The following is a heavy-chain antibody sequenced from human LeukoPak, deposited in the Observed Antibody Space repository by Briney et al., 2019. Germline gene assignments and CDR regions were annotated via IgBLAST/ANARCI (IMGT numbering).Heavy chain of an antibody. Sequence: GASVKVSCKASGYTFTSYGISWVRQAPGQGLEWMGWISAYNGNTNYAQNFQGRVTMTRDRSISTAYMELSRLTSDDTAVYSCARGPRGGHFDYWGQGSLVTVSS. D-gene: IGHD6-25*01. CDR3: ARGPRGGHFDY. CDR1: GYTFTSYG. V-gene: IGHV1-18*01. CDR2: ISAYNGNT. J-gene: IGHJ4*02.